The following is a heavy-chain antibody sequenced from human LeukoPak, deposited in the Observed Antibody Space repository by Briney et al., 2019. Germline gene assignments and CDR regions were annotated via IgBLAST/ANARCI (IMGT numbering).Heavy chain of an antibody. CDR2: SYDGSNK. J-gene: IGHJ4*02. D-gene: IGHD2-21*02. CDR3: ARDETAIVVVTATIDY. V-gene: IGHV3-30-3*01. Sequence: SYDGSNKYYADSVKGRFTISRDNSKNTLYLQMNSLRAEDTAVYYCARDETAIVVVTATIDYWGQGTLVTVSS.